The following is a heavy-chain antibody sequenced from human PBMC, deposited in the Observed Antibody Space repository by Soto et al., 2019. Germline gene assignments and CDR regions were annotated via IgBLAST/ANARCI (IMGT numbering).Heavy chain of an antibody. J-gene: IGHJ6*02. D-gene: IGHD3-22*01. V-gene: IGHV3-23*01. CDR2: ISCSGGST. Sequence: PGRSLRLSFATSGFTFSSYAMSWVRQAPGKGLEWVSAISCSGGSTYYADSVKGRFTISRDNSKNTLYLQMNSLRAEDTAVYYCAKVQWLVNYYDSTSISSGFHVMDVWVQGITVTVFS. CDR1: GFTFSSYA. CDR3: AKVQWLVNYYDSTSISSGFHVMDV.